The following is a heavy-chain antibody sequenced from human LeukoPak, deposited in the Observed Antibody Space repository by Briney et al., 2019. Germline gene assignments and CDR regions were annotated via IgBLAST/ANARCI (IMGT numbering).Heavy chain of an antibody. D-gene: IGHD4-17*01. CDR1: GFAFSNYD. V-gene: IGHV3-13*04. CDR3: ARDYAALDY. CDR2: INTAADT. J-gene: IGHJ4*02. Sequence: GGSLRLSCAASGFAFSNYDMLWVRHATGKGLEWVSAINTAADTYYADSVKGRFIISRDNSKNTLSLQMNSLRAEDTAVYYCARDYAALDYWGQGTLVTVSS.